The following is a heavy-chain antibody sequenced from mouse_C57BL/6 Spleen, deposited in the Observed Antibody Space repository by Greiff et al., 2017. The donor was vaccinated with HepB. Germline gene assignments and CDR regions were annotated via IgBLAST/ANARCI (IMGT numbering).Heavy chain of an antibody. CDR3: ARWDYGSSSWCAY. V-gene: IGHV1-82*01. J-gene: IGHJ3*01. CDR1: GYAFSSSW. CDR2: IYPGDGDT. Sequence: VKLVESGPELVKPGASVKISCKASGYAFSSSWMNWVKQRPGKGLEWIGRIYPGDGDTNYNGKFKGKATLTADKSSSTAYMQLSSLTSEDSAVYFCARWDYGSSSWCAYWGQGTLVTVSA. D-gene: IGHD1-1*01.